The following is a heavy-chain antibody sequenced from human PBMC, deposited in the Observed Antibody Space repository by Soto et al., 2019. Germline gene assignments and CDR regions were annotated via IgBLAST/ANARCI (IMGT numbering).Heavy chain of an antibody. CDR3: ARDWEVGGYYYYGMDV. V-gene: IGHV1-69*04. CDR2: IIPILGIA. Sequence: GASVKLSCKDSGYTFTSYGISWVRQAPGQGLEWMGRIIPILGIANYAQKFQGRVAITADKSTSTAYMELSSLRSEDTAVYYCARDWEVGGYYYYGMDVWGQGTTVTVSS. D-gene: IGHD1-26*01. CDR1: GYTFTSYG. J-gene: IGHJ6*02.